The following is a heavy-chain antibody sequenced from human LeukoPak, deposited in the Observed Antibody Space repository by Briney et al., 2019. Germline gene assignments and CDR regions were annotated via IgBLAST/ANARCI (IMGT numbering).Heavy chain of an antibody. J-gene: IGHJ6*02. CDR1: GFTFSSYA. Sequence: GGSLRLSCAVSGFTFSSYAMHWVRHAPGKGLEWVAVISFDGSNKYYADSVKGRFTISRENSKNALYLQMNSLRAEDTAVYYCARDPKRPYCSSTSCPYYEYGMDVWGQGTTVTVSS. CDR2: ISFDGSNK. CDR3: ARDPKRPYCSSTSCPYYEYGMDV. D-gene: IGHD2-2*01. V-gene: IGHV3-30-3*01.